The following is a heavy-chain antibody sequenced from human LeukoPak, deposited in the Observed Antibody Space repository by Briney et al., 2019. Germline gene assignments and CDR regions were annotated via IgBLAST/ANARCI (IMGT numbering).Heavy chain of an antibody. CDR1: GGTFSSYA. CDR2: IIPIFGIA. Sequence: SVKVSCKASGGTFSSYAISWVRQAPGQGLEWMGRIIPIFGIANYAQKFQGRVTITADKSTSTAYMELSSLRSEDTAVYYCAREIVVVAATGWFDPWGQGTLVTVS. V-gene: IGHV1-69*04. CDR3: AREIVVVAATGWFDP. J-gene: IGHJ5*02. D-gene: IGHD2-15*01.